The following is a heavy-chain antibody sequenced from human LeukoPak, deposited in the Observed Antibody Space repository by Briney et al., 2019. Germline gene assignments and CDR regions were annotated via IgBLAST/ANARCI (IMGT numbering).Heavy chain of an antibody. CDR2: ISSSSSYI. CDR1: GFTFSSYA. Sequence: GGSLRLSCAASGFTFSSYAMSWVRQAPGKGLEWVSSISSSSSYIYYADSVKGRFTISRDNAKNSLYLQMNSLRAEDTAVYYCAREGPLYYDILTGYYFDYWGQGTLVTVSS. CDR3: AREGPLYYDILTGYYFDY. J-gene: IGHJ4*02. V-gene: IGHV3-21*01. D-gene: IGHD3-9*01.